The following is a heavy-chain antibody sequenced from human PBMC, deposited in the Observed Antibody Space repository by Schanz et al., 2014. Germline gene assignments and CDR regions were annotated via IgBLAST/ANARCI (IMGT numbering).Heavy chain of an antibody. V-gene: IGHV3-11*04. D-gene: IGHD1-26*01. CDR2: ITSGSAK. Sequence: VQLVESGGGLVEPGGSLGLSCAASGFTFSDYYMNWIRQAPGKGLEWVSYITSGSAKFYADSVKGRFTISRDNAKNSLYLQMNSLRAEDTAVYYCAREVGGSFGQHYWGQGALVTVSS. J-gene: IGHJ4*02. CDR3: AREVGGSFGQHY. CDR1: GFTFSDYY.